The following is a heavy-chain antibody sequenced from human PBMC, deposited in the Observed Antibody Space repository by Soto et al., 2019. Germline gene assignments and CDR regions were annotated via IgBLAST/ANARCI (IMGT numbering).Heavy chain of an antibody. CDR2: IYTSGST. Sequence: TLSLTCTVSGGSLSSYYWSWIRQPAGKGLEWIGRIYTSGSTNYNPSLKSRVTMSVDTSKNQFSLKLSSATAADTAVYYCARGRRDQLLRSRGHWFDPWGQGTLVTVSS. D-gene: IGHD2-2*01. V-gene: IGHV4-4*07. CDR1: GGSLSSYY. J-gene: IGHJ5*02. CDR3: ARGRRDQLLRSRGHWFDP.